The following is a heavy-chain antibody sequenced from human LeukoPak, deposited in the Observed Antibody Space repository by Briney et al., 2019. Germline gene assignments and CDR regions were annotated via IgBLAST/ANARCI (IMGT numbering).Heavy chain of an antibody. J-gene: IGHJ3*01. Sequence: EASVKVSCKAFGYTFGTSSITWVRQAPGQRLEWMGWISPNNGNTHCAQRVQGRVTLTTDTSTSTAYLALRSLRSDDTAIYYCTRVRDSNNWWGPFDVWGQGTTVTVSS. CDR1: GYTFGTSS. CDR3: TRVRDSNNWWGPFDV. CDR2: ISPNNGNT. V-gene: IGHV1-18*01. D-gene: IGHD6-13*01.